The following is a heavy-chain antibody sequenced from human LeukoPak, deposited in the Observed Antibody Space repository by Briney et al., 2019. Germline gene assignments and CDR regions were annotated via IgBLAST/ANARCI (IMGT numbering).Heavy chain of an antibody. CDR1: GFTFSSYA. Sequence: GGSLRLSCAASGFTFSSYATSWVRQAPGKGLEWVASMCGTAGCTFYPDSVKGRFTISRDNSKNVLYLRMNSLTAEDTAIYYCAKDRPNFHENSGHYYRRDGDSWGQGTLVTVSS. V-gene: IGHV3-23*01. J-gene: IGHJ5*01. D-gene: IGHD3-22*01. CDR2: MCGTAGCT. CDR3: AKDRPNFHENSGHYYRRDGDS.